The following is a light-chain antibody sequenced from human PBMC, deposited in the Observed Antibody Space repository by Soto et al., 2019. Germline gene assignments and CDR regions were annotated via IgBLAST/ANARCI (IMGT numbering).Light chain of an antibody. Sequence: EIVLTQSPATLSLSPGERATLSCSASQSVSSYLAWYQQKPGQAPRPLIYDASNRATGIPARFSGSGSGTDLTLTISSLEPEDFAFYFCQQRSNWPPSITFGQWTRLEIK. V-gene: IGKV3-11*01. J-gene: IGKJ5*01. CDR2: DAS. CDR1: QSVSSY. CDR3: QQRSNWPPSIT.